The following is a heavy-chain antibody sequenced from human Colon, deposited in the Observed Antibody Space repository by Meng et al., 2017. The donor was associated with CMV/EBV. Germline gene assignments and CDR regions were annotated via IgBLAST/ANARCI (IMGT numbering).Heavy chain of an antibody. J-gene: IGHJ5*01. V-gene: IGHV1-46*02. CDR3: ASDASSEDTSWWLDS. Sequence: GNTSNRHWRHWVRQTNGQGLEWMGIINANGGETYYAQNRQGRVTVTRDTSMSTVHMELSSLRSEDTAVYYCASDASSEDTSWWLDSWGQGTLVTVSS. CDR2: INANGGET. CDR1: GNTSNRHW. D-gene: IGHD6-6*01.